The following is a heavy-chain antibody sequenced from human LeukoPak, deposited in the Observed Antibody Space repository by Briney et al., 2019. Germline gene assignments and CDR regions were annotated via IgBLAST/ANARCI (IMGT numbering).Heavy chain of an antibody. Sequence: GESLKISCKAYGYSFFSNYWIAWVRQMPGKGLEWMGILYPSDSDSRYSPSFQGQVTISADKSISTAYLQWGSLQASDTAMYYCARASRDGYNQNFDYWGQGTQVTVSS. D-gene: IGHD5-24*01. V-gene: IGHV5-51*01. CDR3: ARASRDGYNQNFDY. CDR1: GYSFFSNYW. CDR2: LYPSDSDS. J-gene: IGHJ4*02.